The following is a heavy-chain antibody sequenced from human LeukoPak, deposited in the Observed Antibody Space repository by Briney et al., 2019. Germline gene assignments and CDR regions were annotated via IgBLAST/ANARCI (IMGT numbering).Heavy chain of an antibody. CDR2: IYYSGST. CDR1: GGSISSGDYY. J-gene: IGHJ4*02. CDR3: ARDEGVAGTVPY. D-gene: IGHD6-19*01. V-gene: IGHV4-30-4*08. Sequence: KPSQTLSLSCTVSGGSISSGDYYWSWIRQPPGKGLEWIGYIYYSGSTYYNPSLKSRVTISVDTSKNQFSLNLTSVTAADTAVYYCARDEGVAGTVPYRGQGTLVTVSS.